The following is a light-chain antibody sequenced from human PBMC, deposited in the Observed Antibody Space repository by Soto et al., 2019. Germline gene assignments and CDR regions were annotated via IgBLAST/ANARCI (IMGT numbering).Light chain of an antibody. Sequence: DIQMTQSPSSVSASVGDRVTITCRASQDISSWVAWYQQKPGKAPKLLISAASSLQSGVPRRFSGSGSGTDFTLIISSLQPEDFATYFCQQGDSFPFTFSGGTKVDIK. J-gene: IGKJ4*01. CDR1: QDISSW. V-gene: IGKV1-12*01. CDR3: QQGDSFPFT. CDR2: AAS.